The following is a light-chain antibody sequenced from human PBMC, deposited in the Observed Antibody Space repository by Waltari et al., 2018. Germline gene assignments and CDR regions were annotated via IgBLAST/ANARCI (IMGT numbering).Light chain of an antibody. V-gene: IGLV3-10*01. CDR2: EDS. J-gene: IGLJ3*02. CDR3: YSTDNSGHGV. CDR1: LLPNQF. Sequence: SYELTQPPSVSMSPGQTARITCSGELLPNQFASWFQQKSGQAPVLVIYEDSKRPSGIPEKFSGSSSGTVATLTISGAQLEDEADYYCYSTDNSGHGVFGGGTKVTVL.